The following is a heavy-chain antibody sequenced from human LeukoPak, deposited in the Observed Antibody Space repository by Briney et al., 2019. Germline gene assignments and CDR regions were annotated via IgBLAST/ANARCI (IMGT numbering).Heavy chain of an antibody. J-gene: IGHJ4*02. CDR2: ISSGSRRI. Sequence: GGSLRLSCAASGFDFSKYTMSWVRQAPGKGLEWVSSISSGSRRIHYADSMRGRFTISRDNAKSSVYLQMHNLRVEDTATYFCARVVLDHFWGRGTLVTVSS. CDR1: GFDFSKYT. CDR3: ARVVLDHF. D-gene: IGHD6-6*01. V-gene: IGHV3-21*06.